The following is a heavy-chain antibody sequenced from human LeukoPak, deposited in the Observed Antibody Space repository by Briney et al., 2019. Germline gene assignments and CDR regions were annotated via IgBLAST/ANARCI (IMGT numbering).Heavy chain of an antibody. D-gene: IGHD5-12*01. V-gene: IGHV5-51*01. Sequence: GESLKISCKGSGYSFTSYWIGWVRQMPGKGLEWMGYIYPGDSDTRYSPSFQGQVTISTDKSINTAYLHWSSLKASDTAMYYCARERGGSGYDSGLDFDYWGQGTLVTVSS. CDR1: GYSFTSYW. CDR2: IYPGDSDT. J-gene: IGHJ4*02. CDR3: ARERGGSGYDSGLDFDY.